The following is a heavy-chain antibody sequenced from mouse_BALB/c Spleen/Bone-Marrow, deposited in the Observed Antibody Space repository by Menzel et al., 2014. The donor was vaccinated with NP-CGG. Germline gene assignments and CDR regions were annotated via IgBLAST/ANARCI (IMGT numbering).Heavy chain of an antibody. CDR2: INGGGSYT. Sequence: EVMLVESGGGLVKPGGSLKLSCAVSGFTFSDYYMYWVRQNPEKRLEWVATINGGGSYTYYPDSVKGRFTISRDNAKNNLYLQMSSLKSEDTAMYYCARDGNFAMDYWGQGTSVTVSS. J-gene: IGHJ4*01. D-gene: IGHD2-1*01. CDR1: GFTFSDYY. V-gene: IGHV5-4*02. CDR3: ARDGNFAMDY.